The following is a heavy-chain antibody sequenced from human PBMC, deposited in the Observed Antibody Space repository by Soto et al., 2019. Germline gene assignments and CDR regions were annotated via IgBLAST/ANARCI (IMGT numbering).Heavy chain of an antibody. D-gene: IGHD3-22*01. CDR2: IYTSGST. Sequence: SETLSLTCTVSGGSISSYYWSWIRQPAGKGLEWIGRIYTSGSTNYNPSLKSRVTISVDTSKNQFSLKLSSVTAADTAVYYCARGLPPSLYYYDSSGPRKNWFGPWGQGTLVTVSS. J-gene: IGHJ5*02. V-gene: IGHV4-4*07. CDR3: ARGLPPSLYYYDSSGPRKNWFGP. CDR1: GGSISSYY.